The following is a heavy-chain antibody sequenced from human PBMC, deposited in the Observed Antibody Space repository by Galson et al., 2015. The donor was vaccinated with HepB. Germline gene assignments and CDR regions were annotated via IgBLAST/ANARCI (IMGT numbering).Heavy chain of an antibody. CDR2: ISYDGSNK. CDR3: ARDRIGYNSGLFDY. D-gene: IGHD5-24*01. Sequence: SLRLSCAASGFTFSSYAMHWVRQAPGKGLEWVAVISYDGSNKYYADSVKGRFTISRDNSKNTLYLQMNSLRAEDTAVYYCARDRIGYNSGLFDYWGQGTLVTVSS. J-gene: IGHJ4*02. CDR1: GFTFSSYA. V-gene: IGHV3-30-3*01.